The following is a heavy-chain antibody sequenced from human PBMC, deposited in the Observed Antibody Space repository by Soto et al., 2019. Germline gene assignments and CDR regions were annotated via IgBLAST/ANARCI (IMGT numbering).Heavy chain of an antibody. CDR1: GGSFSGYY. CDR3: ARDVGMVRRRFDE. CDR2: INHSGST. J-gene: IGHJ4*02. V-gene: IGHV4-34*01. Sequence: PSETLSLTCAVYGGSFSGYYWSWIRQPPGKGLEWIGEINHSGSTNYNPSLKSRVTISVDTSKNQFSLKLSSVTAADTAVYYCARDVGMVRRRFDEWGQGTLVTVSS. D-gene: IGHD3-10*01.